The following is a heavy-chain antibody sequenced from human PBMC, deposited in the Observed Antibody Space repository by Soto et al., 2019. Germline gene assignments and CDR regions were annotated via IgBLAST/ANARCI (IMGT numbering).Heavy chain of an antibody. J-gene: IGHJ5*02. CDR1: GGSFSGYY. V-gene: IGHV4-34*01. CDR3: ARKELSSGDIVVVVAATHWFDP. Sequence: QVQLQQWGAGLLKPSETLSLTCAVYGGSFSGYYWSWIRQPPGKGLEWIGEINHSGSTNYNPSVKSRVTISVDTSKYQFSLKLSSVTAADTAVYYCARKELSSGDIVVVVAATHWFDPWGQGTLVTVSS. CDR2: INHSGST. D-gene: IGHD2-15*01.